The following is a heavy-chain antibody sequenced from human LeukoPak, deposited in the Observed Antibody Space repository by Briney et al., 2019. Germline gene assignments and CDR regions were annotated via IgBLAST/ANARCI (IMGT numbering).Heavy chain of an antibody. CDR2: IGGGGSDT. J-gene: IGHJ3*02. CDR3: TKDVFHWAFDI. V-gene: IGHV3-23*01. Sequence: GGSLRLSCVASGFTFSSYGMSWVRQAPGKGLEWVAAIGGGGSDTKYTDSVKGRFTLSRDISKNTLYLQMDSLRAEDTAVYFCTKDVFHWAFDIWGPGTLVTVSS. CDR1: GFTFSSYG. D-gene: IGHD1-1*01.